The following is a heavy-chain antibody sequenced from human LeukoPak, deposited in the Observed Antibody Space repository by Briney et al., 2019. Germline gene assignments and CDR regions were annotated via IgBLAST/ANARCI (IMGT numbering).Heavy chain of an antibody. Sequence: PSETLSLTCTVSGYSISSGYYWGWIRQPPGKGLEWIGSIYHSGSTYYNPSLKSRVTISVDTSKNQFSLKLSSVTAADTAVYYCQVVPAAIGGYWGQGTLVTVSS. V-gene: IGHV4-38-2*02. CDR1: GYSISSGYY. CDR2: IYHSGST. D-gene: IGHD2-2*02. J-gene: IGHJ4*02. CDR3: QVVPAAIGGY.